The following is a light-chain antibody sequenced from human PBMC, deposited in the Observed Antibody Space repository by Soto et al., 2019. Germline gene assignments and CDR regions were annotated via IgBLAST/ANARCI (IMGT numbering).Light chain of an antibody. Sequence: EIQTNQSQSTMYASEGDRVTXTCRASQSISSRLAWYQQKPGKAPTLLIYDASTLESGVPSRFSGRGFGTDFTLTISTLQPEDFGTYYCQQYNSYSWSFGQGTKVDIK. CDR1: QSISSR. CDR2: DAS. V-gene: IGKV1-5*01. CDR3: QQYNSYSWS. J-gene: IGKJ1*01.